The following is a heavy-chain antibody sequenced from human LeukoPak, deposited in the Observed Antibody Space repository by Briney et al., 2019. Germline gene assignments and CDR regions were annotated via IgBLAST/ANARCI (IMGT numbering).Heavy chain of an antibody. CDR2: ISYDGSNK. D-gene: IGHD3-22*01. CDR1: GLTFSSYG. J-gene: IGHJ4*02. CDR3: AKGIRSRYYYDSSGYYYLDY. Sequence: GGSLRLSCAASGLTFSSYGMHWVRQAPGKGLVWGAVISYDGSNKYYADSVKGRFTISRDNSKNTLYLQMNSLRAEDTAVYYCAKGIRSRYYYDSSGYYYLDYWGQGTLVTVSS. V-gene: IGHV3-30*18.